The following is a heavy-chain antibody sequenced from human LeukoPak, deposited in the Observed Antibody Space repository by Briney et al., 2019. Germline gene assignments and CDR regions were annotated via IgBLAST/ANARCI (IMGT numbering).Heavy chain of an antibody. D-gene: IGHD6-19*01. CDR3: ARGDRYGSGWYSGSGPGMDV. CDR2: INPSGGST. V-gene: IGHV1-46*01. CDR1: GYTFTSYY. Sequence: ASVKVSCKASGYTFTSYYMHWVRQAPGQGLEWMGIINPSGGSTSYAQKFQGRVTMTRDTSTSTVYMELSSLRSEDTAVYYCARGDRYGSGWYSGSGPGMDVWGQGTTVTVPS. J-gene: IGHJ6*02.